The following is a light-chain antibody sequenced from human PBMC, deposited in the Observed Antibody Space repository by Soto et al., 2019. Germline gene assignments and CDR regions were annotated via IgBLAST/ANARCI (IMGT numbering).Light chain of an antibody. Sequence: DIQMTQSPSTLSASVGDRVTITCRARQSISRWLAWYQQKPGKAPNLLIYKTSILENGVPSRFSGSGSGTEFTLTISSLQPDDFATYYCQQYNSFSPWTFGQGTKVEIK. CDR3: QQYNSFSPWT. J-gene: IGKJ1*01. CDR2: KTS. V-gene: IGKV1-5*03. CDR1: QSISRW.